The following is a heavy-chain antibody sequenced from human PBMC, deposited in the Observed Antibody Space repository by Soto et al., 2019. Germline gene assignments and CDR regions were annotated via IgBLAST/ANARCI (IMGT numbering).Heavy chain of an antibody. V-gene: IGHV5-51*01. CDR2: IYPGDSNT. CDR1: GYSFRSYW. J-gene: IGHJ4*02. Sequence: RGESLKISCKTSGYSFRSYWIGWVRQMPGKGLEWMAIIYPGDSNTRYSPSFQGQVTISADKSISTAFLQWSSLKAADSAMYYCARHSHSASVHITPVSPDYWGQGTLVTVSS. D-gene: IGHD4-4*01. CDR3: ARHSHSASVHITPVSPDY.